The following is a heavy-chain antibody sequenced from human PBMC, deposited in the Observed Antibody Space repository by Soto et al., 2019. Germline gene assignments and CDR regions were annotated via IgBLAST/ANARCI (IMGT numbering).Heavy chain of an antibody. Sequence: EVQLVESGGGLVQPGGSLRLSCAASGFTFSSYWMSWVRQAPGRGLEWVANIKQDGSEKYYVDSVRGRFTISRDNAKNLLYLQMSSLRAEDTAVYYCASESSASAFDIWGQGTMVTVSS. CDR3: ASESSASAFDI. J-gene: IGHJ3*02. V-gene: IGHV3-7*01. CDR1: GFTFSSYW. D-gene: IGHD6-25*01. CDR2: IKQDGSEK.